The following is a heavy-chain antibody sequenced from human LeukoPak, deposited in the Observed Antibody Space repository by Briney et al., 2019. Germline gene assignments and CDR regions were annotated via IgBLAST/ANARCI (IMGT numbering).Heavy chain of an antibody. V-gene: IGHV3-7*01. CDR2: IKQDGSEK. CDR1: GFTFSSYS. Sequence: GGSLRLSCAASGFTFSSYSMNWVRQAPGKGLEWVANIKQDGSEKYYVDSVKGRFTISRDNAKNSLYLQMNSLRAEDTAVYYCARDPAYYYDSSGYLDYWGQGTLVTVSS. D-gene: IGHD3-22*01. J-gene: IGHJ4*02. CDR3: ARDPAYYYDSSGYLDY.